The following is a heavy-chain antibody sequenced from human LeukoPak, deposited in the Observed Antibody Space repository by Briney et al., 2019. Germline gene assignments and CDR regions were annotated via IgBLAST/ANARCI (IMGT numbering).Heavy chain of an antibody. J-gene: IGHJ6*03. CDR1: GYTFTSYG. CDR2: ISAYNGNT. Sequence: GASVKVSCKASGYTFTSYGISWVRQAPGQGLEWMGWISAYNGNTNYAQKLQGRVTMTTDTSTSTAYMELRSLRSDDTAVYYCARDTCGGDCYSSGYYYYYMDAWGKGTTVTVSS. V-gene: IGHV1-18*01. D-gene: IGHD2-21*02. CDR3: ARDTCGGDCYSSGYYYYYMDA.